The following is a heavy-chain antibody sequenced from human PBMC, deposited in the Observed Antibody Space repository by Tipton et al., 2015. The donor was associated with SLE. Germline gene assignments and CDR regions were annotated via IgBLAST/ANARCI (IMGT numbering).Heavy chain of an antibody. D-gene: IGHD6-13*01. V-gene: IGHV4-39*07. CDR3: AKGYSNSPFDY. CDR2: INHSGST. J-gene: IGHJ4*02. Sequence: TLSLTCTVSGGSISSSSYYWGWIRQPPGKGLEWIGEINHSGSTNYNPSLKSRVTISVDTSKNQFSLKLSSVTAADTAVYYCAKGYSNSPFDYWGQGTLVTGPS. CDR1: GGSISSSSYY.